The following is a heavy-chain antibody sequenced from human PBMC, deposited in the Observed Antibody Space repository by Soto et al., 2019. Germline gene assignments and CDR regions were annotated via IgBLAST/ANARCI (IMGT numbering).Heavy chain of an antibody. D-gene: IGHD1-26*01. CDR1: GFTFSSYE. V-gene: IGHV3-48*03. Sequence: GGPLRLSGAAPGFTFSSYEMNWVRQAPGKGLEWVSYISSSGSTIYYADSVKGRFTISRDNAKNSLYLQMNSLRAEDTAVYYCARDGGGRSLDIWGQGTMVTVSS. CDR3: ARDGGGRSLDI. J-gene: IGHJ3*02. CDR2: ISSSGSTI.